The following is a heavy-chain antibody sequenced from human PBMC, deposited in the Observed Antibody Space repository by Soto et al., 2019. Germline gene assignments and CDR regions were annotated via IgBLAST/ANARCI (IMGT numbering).Heavy chain of an antibody. CDR3: ANLGYCSGGSCPSVDY. CDR2: IWYDGSNK. Sequence: QVQLVESGGGVVQPGRSLRLSCAASGFTFSSYGMHWVRQAPGKGLEWVAVIWYDGSNKYYADSVKGRFTISRDNSKNTLYLQMSSPRAEDTAVYYCANLGYCSGGSCPSVDYCGQGTLVTVSS. CDR1: GFTFSSYG. J-gene: IGHJ4*02. V-gene: IGHV3-33*06. D-gene: IGHD2-15*01.